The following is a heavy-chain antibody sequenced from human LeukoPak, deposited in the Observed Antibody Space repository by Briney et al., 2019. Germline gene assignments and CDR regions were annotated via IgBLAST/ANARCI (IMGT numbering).Heavy chain of an antibody. Sequence: GGSLRLSCAASGFTFSSYAMSWVRQAPGKGLEWVSAISGSGGSTYYADSVKGRFTISRDNSKNTLYLQMNSLRAEDTAVYYCAKDRAAYCGGDCYADFDYWGQGALVTVSS. D-gene: IGHD2-21*02. V-gene: IGHV3-23*01. CDR2: ISGSGGST. CDR3: AKDRAAYCGGDCYADFDY. CDR1: GFTFSSYA. J-gene: IGHJ4*02.